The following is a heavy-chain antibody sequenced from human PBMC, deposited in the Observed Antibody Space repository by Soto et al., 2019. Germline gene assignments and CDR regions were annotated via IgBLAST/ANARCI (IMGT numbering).Heavy chain of an antibody. J-gene: IGHJ3*02. CDR1: GGSISNYY. Sequence: SETLSLTCTVSGGSISNYYWGWIRQPPGKGLEWIGYIYYSGSTNYSPSLKSRVTISVDTSKNQFSLKLTSVTAAETAVYYCARQSISMVRLGAFDIWGQGTMVTVSS. D-gene: IGHD3-10*01. V-gene: IGHV4-59*08. CDR2: IYYSGST. CDR3: ARQSISMVRLGAFDI.